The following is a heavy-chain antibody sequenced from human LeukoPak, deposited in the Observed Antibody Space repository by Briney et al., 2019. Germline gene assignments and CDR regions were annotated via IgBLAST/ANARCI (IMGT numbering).Heavy chain of an antibody. Sequence: SQTPSLTCAISGDIVSSNSASWNWITQSPSRGLEWLGRTYYRSKWYNEYAVSVKSRITINPDTSKNQFSLQLNSVTPDDTAVYYCARAQGYLDLWGRGTLVTVSS. V-gene: IGHV6-1*01. J-gene: IGHJ2*01. CDR2: TYYRSKWYN. CDR1: GDIVSSNSAS. CDR3: ARAQGYLDL.